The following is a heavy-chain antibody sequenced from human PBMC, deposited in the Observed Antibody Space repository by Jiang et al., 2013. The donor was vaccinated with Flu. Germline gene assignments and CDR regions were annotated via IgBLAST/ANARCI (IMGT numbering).Heavy chain of an antibody. J-gene: IGHJ6*02. V-gene: IGHV4-4*02. CDR3: ARDLGAAAGTGMGYYYYYGMDV. CDR1: GGSISSSNW. D-gene: IGHD6-13*01. CDR2: IYHSGST. Sequence: PGLVKPSGTLSLTCAVSGGSISSSNWWSWVRQPPGKGLEWIGEIYHSGSTNYNPSLKSRVTISVDKSKNQFSLKLSSVTAADTAVYYCARDLGAAAGTGMGYYYYYGMDVWGQGTTVTVSS.